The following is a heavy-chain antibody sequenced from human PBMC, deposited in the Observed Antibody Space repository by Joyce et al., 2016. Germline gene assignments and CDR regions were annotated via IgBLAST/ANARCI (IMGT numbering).Heavy chain of an antibody. CDR2: IYPSGHT. CDR3: ARGGTVHDGFEI. D-gene: IGHD1-1*01. J-gene: IGHJ3*02. Sequence: QVQLQESGPGLVKPSQTLSLTCSVSGGSISSPSHYWSWIRQPAGKGLEWIGRIYPSGHTNDSPSLKSRVTISVDTSKNQFSLKLSSLTAADTAIYYCARGGTVHDGFEIWGQGTMVIVSS. V-gene: IGHV4-61*02. CDR1: GGSISSPSHY.